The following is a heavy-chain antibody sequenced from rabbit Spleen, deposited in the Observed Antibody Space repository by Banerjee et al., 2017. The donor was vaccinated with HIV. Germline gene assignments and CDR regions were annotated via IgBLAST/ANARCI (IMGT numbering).Heavy chain of an antibody. Sequence: QSLEESGGDLVKPGASLTLTCTASGVSFSFSFYMCWVRQAPGKGLEWIACIDAGSSGFTYFATWAKGRFTISKTSSTTVTLQMTRLTAADTATYFCARDSASSFSSYGMDLWGPGTLVTVS. D-gene: IGHD1-1*01. CDR2: IDAGSSGFT. CDR1: GVSFSFSFY. J-gene: IGHJ6*01. CDR3: ARDSASSFSSYGMDL. V-gene: IGHV1S40*01.